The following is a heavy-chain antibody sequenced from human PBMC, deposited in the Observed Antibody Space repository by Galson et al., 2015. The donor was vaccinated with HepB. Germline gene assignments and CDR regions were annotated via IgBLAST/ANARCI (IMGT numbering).Heavy chain of an antibody. CDR3: ARGDLVLGIGATQNNWFEP. J-gene: IGHJ5*02. CDR1: GYTFSSYS. D-gene: IGHD2-15*01. CDR2: INTYNRDT. V-gene: IGHV1-18*01. Sequence: SVKVSCKASGYTFSSYSITWVRQAPGQGLEWMGWINTYNRDTKYAQKFQGRVTMTADTSTSTAYMELRSLRSDDTAVYFCARGDLVLGIGATQNNWFEPWGQGTMVTVSS.